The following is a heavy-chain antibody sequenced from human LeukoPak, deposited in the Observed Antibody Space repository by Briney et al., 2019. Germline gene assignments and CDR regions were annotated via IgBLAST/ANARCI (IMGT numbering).Heavy chain of an antibody. CDR3: ARARGWGANSGWFDP. CDR2: IYYSGST. Sequence: SETLSLTCTVSGGSISSSSYYWGWIRQPPGKGLEWIGSIYYSGSTYYNPSLKSRVTISVDTSKNQFSLKLSSVTAADTAVYYCARARGWGANSGWFDPWGQGTLVTVSS. V-gene: IGHV4-39*01. D-gene: IGHD3-16*01. J-gene: IGHJ5*02. CDR1: GGSISSSSYY.